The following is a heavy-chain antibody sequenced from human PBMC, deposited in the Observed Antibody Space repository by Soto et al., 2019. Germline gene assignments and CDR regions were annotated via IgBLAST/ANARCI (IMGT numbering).Heavy chain of an antibody. CDR3: ARHMGSFSPFDY. V-gene: IGHV4-39*01. CDR1: GGSISSSSYY. D-gene: IGHD1-26*01. Sequence: SETLSLTCTVSGGSISSSSYYWGWIRQPPGKGLEWIGSIYYSGSTYYNPSLMSRVTISVDTSKNQFSLKLSSVTAADTAVYYCARHMGSFSPFDYWGQGTLVTV. CDR2: IYYSGST. J-gene: IGHJ4*02.